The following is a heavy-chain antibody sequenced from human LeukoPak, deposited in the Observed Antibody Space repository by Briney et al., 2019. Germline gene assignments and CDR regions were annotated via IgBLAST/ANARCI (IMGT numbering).Heavy chain of an antibody. J-gene: IGHJ1*01. V-gene: IGHV3-30*02. CDR3: ARESIKQWLI. D-gene: IGHD6-19*01. Sequence: GGSLRLSCAASGFTFSSYGMHWVRQAPGKGLEWVAFIRYDGSNKYYADSVKGRFTISRDNSKNTLYLQMNSLRAEDAAVYYCARESIKQWLIWGQGTLVTVSS. CDR1: GFTFSSYG. CDR2: IRYDGSNK.